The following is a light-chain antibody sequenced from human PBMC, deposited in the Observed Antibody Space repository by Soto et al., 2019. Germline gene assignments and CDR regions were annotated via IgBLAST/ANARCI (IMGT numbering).Light chain of an antibody. CDR3: QSYDRSLSYV. CDR1: SSNIGAGYD. CDR2: GNI. Sequence: QLVLTQPPSVSGAPGQRVTISCTGTSSNIGAGYDVHWYQQLPGTAPKLLIYGNINRPSGVPDRFSGSKSGTSASLAITGLQAEDEADYYCQSYDRSLSYVFGTGTKVTVL. V-gene: IGLV1-40*01. J-gene: IGLJ1*01.